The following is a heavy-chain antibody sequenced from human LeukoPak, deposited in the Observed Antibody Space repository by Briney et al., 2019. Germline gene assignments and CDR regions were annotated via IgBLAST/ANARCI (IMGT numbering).Heavy chain of an antibody. V-gene: IGHV3-9*01. Sequence: GRSLRLSWAASGFAFDDYAMYWVRQAPAKGPEWVSVISWSSASIVYADSVKGRFIVSRDNAKNSLYLQMNSLRPEDTAFYYCTKVHNTAIVGGFDSWGQGALVTVSS. CDR2: ISWSSASI. CDR3: TKVHNTAIVGGFDS. J-gene: IGHJ4*02. CDR1: GFAFDDYA. D-gene: IGHD5-18*01.